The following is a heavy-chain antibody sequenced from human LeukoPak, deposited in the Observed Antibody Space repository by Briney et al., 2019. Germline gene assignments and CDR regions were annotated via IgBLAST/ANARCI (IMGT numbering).Heavy chain of an antibody. CDR2: INHSGST. CDR1: AGSFSGYY. J-gene: IGHJ6*03. Sequence: SETLSLTCAVYAGSFSGYYWSWIRQPPGKGLEWIGEINHSGSTNYNPSLKSRVTISVDTSKNQFSLKLSSVTAADTAVYYCARGRGYCSSTSCYGNYYYYYMDVWGKGTTVTVSS. D-gene: IGHD2-2*01. V-gene: IGHV4-34*01. CDR3: ARGRGYCSSTSCYGNYYYYYMDV.